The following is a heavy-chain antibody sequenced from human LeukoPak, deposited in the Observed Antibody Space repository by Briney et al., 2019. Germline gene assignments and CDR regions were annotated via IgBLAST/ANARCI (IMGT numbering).Heavy chain of an antibody. CDR3: ATPLYDYVWGSYRY. J-gene: IGHJ4*02. CDR2: ISGSGGST. Sequence: GGSLRLSCAASGFTFSSYAMSWVRQAPGKGLEWVSAISGSGGSTYYADSVKGRFTISRDNSKNTLYLQMNGLRAEDTAVYYCATPLYDYVWGSYRYWGQGTLVTVSS. V-gene: IGHV3-23*01. CDR1: GFTFSSYA. D-gene: IGHD3-16*02.